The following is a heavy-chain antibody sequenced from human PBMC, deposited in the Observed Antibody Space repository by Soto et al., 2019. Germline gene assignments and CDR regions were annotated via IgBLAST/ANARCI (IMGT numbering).Heavy chain of an antibody. CDR1: GDTFTTYD. Sequence: VASVKVSCKASGDTFTTYDINWVRQATGHGLERMGWINPNSGNIGYAQRFQGRVTMTRDTAIRTAYMEVSSLRSDDTAVYYCARGRASGSYYLLDYWGQGTLVTVSS. CDR2: INPNSGNI. D-gene: IGHD3-10*01. CDR3: ARGRASGSYYLLDY. V-gene: IGHV1-8*01. J-gene: IGHJ4*02.